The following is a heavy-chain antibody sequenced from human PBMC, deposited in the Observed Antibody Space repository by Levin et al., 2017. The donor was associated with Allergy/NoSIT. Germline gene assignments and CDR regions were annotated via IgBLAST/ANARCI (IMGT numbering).Heavy chain of an antibody. J-gene: IGHJ6*03. CDR2: IYHSGST. CDR3: ARDGGDQKRGYYYYYMDV. CDR1: GGSISSSNW. Sequence: SCAVSGGSISSSNWWSWVRQPPGKGLEWIGEIYHSGSTNYNPSLKSRVTISVDKSKNQFSLKLSSVTAADTAVYYCARDGGDQKRGYYYYYMDVWGKGTTVTVSS. D-gene: IGHD2-21*02. V-gene: IGHV4-4*02.